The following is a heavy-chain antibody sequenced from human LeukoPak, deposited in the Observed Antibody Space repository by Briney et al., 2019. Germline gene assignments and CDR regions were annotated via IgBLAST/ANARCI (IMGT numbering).Heavy chain of an antibody. Sequence: PGGSLRLSCAASGFTFSSYWMSWVRQAPGKGLEWVANIKQDGSEKYYVDSVKGRFTISRDNAKNSLYMQINSPRAEDTAGYYLARALGGYGGNSSPLWGQGTLVTVSS. CDR1: GFTFSSYW. D-gene: IGHD4-23*01. CDR3: ARALGGYGGNSSPL. CDR2: IKQDGSEK. J-gene: IGHJ1*01. V-gene: IGHV3-7*01.